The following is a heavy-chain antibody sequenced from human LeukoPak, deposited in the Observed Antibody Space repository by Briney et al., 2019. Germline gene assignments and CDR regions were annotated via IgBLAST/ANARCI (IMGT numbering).Heavy chain of an antibody. V-gene: IGHV3-20*04. CDR2: INWNGGST. CDR3: ARESGNGYNLYLDY. J-gene: IGHJ4*02. D-gene: IGHD5-24*01. Sequence: GGSLRLSCAASGFTFDDYGMSWVRQAPGKGLEWVSGINWNGGSTGYADSVKGRFTISRDNAKNSLYLQMNSLRAEDTALYYCARESGNGYNLYLDYGGQGTLVTVSS. CDR1: GFTFDDYG.